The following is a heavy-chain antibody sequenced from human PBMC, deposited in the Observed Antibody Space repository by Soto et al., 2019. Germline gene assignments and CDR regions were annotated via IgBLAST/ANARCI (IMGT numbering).Heavy chain of an antibody. V-gene: IGHV3-23*01. CDR3: ALHWNPVYFDY. D-gene: IGHD1-1*01. Sequence: LRLSCAASGFTFSSYAMSWVRQAPGKGLEWVSAISGSGGSTYYADSVKGRSTISRDNSKNTLYLQMNSLRAEDTAVYYCALHWNPVYFDYWGQGTLVTVSS. J-gene: IGHJ4*02. CDR2: ISGSGGST. CDR1: GFTFSSYA.